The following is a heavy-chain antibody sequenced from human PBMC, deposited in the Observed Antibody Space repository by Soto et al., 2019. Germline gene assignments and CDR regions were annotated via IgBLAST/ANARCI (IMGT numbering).Heavy chain of an antibody. D-gene: IGHD5-12*01. CDR1: GYSFTSYW. CDR2: IDPSDSYT. Sequence: GESLKISCKGSGYSFTSYWISWVRQMPGKGLEWMGRIDPSDSYTNYSPSFQGHVTISADKSISTAYLQWSSLKASDTAMYYCARRGYSGYDSYYYYYGMDVWDQGTTVTVS. CDR3: ARRGYSGYDSYYYYYGMDV. V-gene: IGHV5-10-1*01. J-gene: IGHJ6*02.